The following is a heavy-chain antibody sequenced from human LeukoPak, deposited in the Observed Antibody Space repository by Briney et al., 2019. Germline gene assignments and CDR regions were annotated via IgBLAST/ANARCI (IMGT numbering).Heavy chain of an antibody. Sequence: PSETLSLTCTVSGGSIISNYYWGWIRQSPGKGLECIGKISYSRTTYYNPSLRSRVHMSVDTSKNQFSLSLSSVTAADTAVYYCARLTDFWGQGILVTVSS. J-gene: IGHJ4*02. CDR2: ISYSRTT. V-gene: IGHV4-39*01. CDR1: GGSIISNYY. CDR3: ARLTDF.